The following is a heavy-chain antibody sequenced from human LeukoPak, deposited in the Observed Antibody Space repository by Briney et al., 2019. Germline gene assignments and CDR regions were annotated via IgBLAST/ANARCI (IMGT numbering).Heavy chain of an antibody. J-gene: IGHJ4*02. V-gene: IGHV4-4*07. CDR2: IYPSGST. CDR3: ARWADY. CDR1: GGSISSYY. Sequence: SETLSLTCTVSGGSISSYYWSWIRQPAGKGLEWIGRIYPSGSTNYNASLKSRVTMSVDTSKNQFSLKLTSVTAEDTAVYYCARWADYWGQGTLVSVSS.